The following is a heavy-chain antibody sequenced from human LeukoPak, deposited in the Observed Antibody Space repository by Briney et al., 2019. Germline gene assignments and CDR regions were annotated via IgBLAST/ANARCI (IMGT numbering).Heavy chain of an antibody. J-gene: IGHJ4*02. CDR3: ARERITMVRGVIGYFDY. V-gene: IGHV3-21*01. Sequence: MAGRSLRLSCAASGFTFSSYSMNWVRQAPGKGLEWVSSISSSSSYIYYADSVKGRFTSSRDNAKNSLDLQMNSLRAEDTAVYYCARERITMVRGVIGYFDYWGQGTLVTVSS. D-gene: IGHD3-10*01. CDR1: GFTFSSYS. CDR2: ISSSSSYI.